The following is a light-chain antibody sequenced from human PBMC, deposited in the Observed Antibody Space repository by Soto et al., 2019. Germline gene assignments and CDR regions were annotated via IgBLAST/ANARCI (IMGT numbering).Light chain of an antibody. Sequence: QSVLAQPASVSVFPGQSSTISCTGTSSDVGGYNYVSWYQQHPGKAPKLMIYDVSNRPSGVSNRFSGSKSGNTASLTISGLQAEDEADYYCSSYTSSSTLVFGTGTKVTVL. CDR1: SSDVGGYNY. V-gene: IGLV2-14*01. CDR2: DVS. CDR3: SSYTSSSTLV. J-gene: IGLJ1*01.